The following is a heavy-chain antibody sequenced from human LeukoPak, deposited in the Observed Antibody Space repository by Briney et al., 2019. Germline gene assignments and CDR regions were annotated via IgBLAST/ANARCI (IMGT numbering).Heavy chain of an antibody. J-gene: IGHJ3*02. Sequence: PGGSLRLSCAGSGFTFSRFSMIWVRQAPGKGVEWVASISSGSHHKYHADSVKGRFTVSRDNDKNSLFLQMNSLRAEDTALYYCATRLTADSYEASDIWGQGTMVTVSS. CDR1: GFTFSRFS. V-gene: IGHV3-21*06. CDR3: ATRLTADSYEASDI. CDR2: ISSGSHHK. D-gene: IGHD6-13*01.